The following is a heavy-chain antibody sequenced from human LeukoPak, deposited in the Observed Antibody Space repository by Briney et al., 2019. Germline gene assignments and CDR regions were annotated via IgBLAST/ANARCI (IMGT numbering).Heavy chain of an antibody. CDR2: ISAYNGNT. Sequence: ASVKVSCKASGYTFTSYGISWVRQAPGQGLEWMGWISAYNGNTNYAQKLQGRVTMTTDASTSTAYMELRSLRSDDTAVYYCARDSIRYFDWNAFDIWGQGTMVTVSS. CDR3: ARDSIRYFDWNAFDI. J-gene: IGHJ3*02. CDR1: GYTFTSYG. V-gene: IGHV1-18*01. D-gene: IGHD3-9*01.